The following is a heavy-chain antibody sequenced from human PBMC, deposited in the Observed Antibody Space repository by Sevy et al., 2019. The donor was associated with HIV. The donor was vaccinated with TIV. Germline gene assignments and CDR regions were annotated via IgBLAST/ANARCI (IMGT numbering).Heavy chain of an antibody. Sequence: GGSLRLSCAVSGFTFRNYGMSWVRQAPGKGLEWVSSISDSGDETYYADSVKGRFTISRDNSKTTLDLQMNSLRAEDTTTYYCTKRVDYSSSFAYLDVWGRGTLVTVSS. J-gene: IGHJ2*01. CDR3: TKRVDYSSSFAYLDV. CDR1: GFTFRNYG. V-gene: IGHV3-23*01. CDR2: ISDSGDET. D-gene: IGHD6-6*01.